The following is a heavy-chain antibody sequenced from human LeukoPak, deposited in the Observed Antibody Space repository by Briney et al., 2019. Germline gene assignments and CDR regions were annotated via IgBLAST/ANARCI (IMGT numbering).Heavy chain of an antibody. CDR1: GGSISSGGYY. D-gene: IGHD2-21*02. V-gene: IGHV4-31*03. Sequence: SGTLSLPCTVSGGSISSGGYYWSWIRQHPGKGLEWIGYIYYSGSTYYNPSLKSRVTISADTSKNQFSLKLSSVTAADTAVYYCARGLVVTGHDYWGQGTLVTVSS. J-gene: IGHJ4*02. CDR2: IYYSGST. CDR3: ARGLVVTGHDY.